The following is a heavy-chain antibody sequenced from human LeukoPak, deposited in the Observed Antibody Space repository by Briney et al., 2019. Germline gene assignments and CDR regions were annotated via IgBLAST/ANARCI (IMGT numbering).Heavy chain of an antibody. J-gene: IGHJ6*04. D-gene: IGHD6-19*01. CDR1: GYTFTSYA. V-gene: IGHV1-3*01. CDR3: ARWGGTVAGNGVRYYYGMDV. Sequence: ASVKVSCKASGYTFTSYAMHWVRQAPGQRLEWMGWINAGNGNTKYSQKFQGRVTITRDTSASTAYMELSSLRSEDTAVYYCARWGGTVAGNGVRYYYGMDVWGKGPTVTVSS. CDR2: INAGNGNT.